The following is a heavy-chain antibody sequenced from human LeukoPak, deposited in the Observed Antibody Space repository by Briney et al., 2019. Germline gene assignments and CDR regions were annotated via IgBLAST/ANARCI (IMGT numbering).Heavy chain of an antibody. Sequence: SVTVSCKASGGTFSSYAISWVRQAPGQGLEWMGRIIPILGIANYAQKFQGRVTITADKSTSTAYMELSSLRSEDTAVYYCARDGQWLVKGYFDYWGQGTLVTVSS. D-gene: IGHD6-19*01. CDR3: ARDGQWLVKGYFDY. CDR1: GGTFSSYA. CDR2: IIPILGIA. J-gene: IGHJ4*02. V-gene: IGHV1-69*04.